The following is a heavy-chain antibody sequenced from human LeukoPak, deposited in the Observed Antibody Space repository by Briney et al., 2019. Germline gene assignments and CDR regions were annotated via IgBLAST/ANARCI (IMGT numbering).Heavy chain of an antibody. V-gene: IGHV4-61*03. CDR3: ARDSRGYYDSSGYFDY. J-gene: IGHJ4*02. D-gene: IGHD3-22*01. CDR2: IYYSGTT. Sequence: PSETLSLTCTVSGDSVSSDSYYWSWIRQPPGKGLEWIAYIYYSGTTKYNPSLKSRVTIAVDTSKNHFSLKLSSVTAADTAVYHCARDSRGYYDSSGYFDYWGQGTLVTVSS. CDR1: GDSVSSDSYY.